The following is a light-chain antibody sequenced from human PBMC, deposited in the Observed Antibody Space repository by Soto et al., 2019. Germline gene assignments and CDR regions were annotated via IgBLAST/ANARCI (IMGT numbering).Light chain of an antibody. CDR3: QQYDNLPRYT. V-gene: IGKV1-33*01. CDR2: DAS. J-gene: IGKJ2*01. CDR1: QDIRNY. Sequence: DIQMTQAPSSRSASEGDRITITCQASQDIRNYLNWYQQKPGKAPSLLIYDASNLEAGVPSRFSGGGSGTNFTFTISSLQPEDIATYYCQQYDNLPRYTFGQGTRLEI.